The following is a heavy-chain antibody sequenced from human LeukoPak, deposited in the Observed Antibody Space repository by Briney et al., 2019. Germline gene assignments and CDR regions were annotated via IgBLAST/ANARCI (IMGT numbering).Heavy chain of an antibody. CDR3: ARDQEGFDY. Sequence: ASVNVSFTASGYTFTSNYIHWVRQAPGQGLEWMGMIYPRDGSTSYAQKFQSRVTVTRDTSTSTVHMELSGLRSEDTAVYYCARDQEGFDYWGQGTLVTVSS. CDR1: GYTFTSNY. J-gene: IGHJ4*02. V-gene: IGHV1-46*01. CDR2: IYPRDGST.